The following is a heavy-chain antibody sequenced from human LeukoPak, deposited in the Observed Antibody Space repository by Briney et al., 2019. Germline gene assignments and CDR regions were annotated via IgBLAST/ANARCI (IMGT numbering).Heavy chain of an antibody. D-gene: IGHD2-2*01. V-gene: IGHV3-49*04. CDR3: TREGCSSASCSNWFDP. J-gene: IGHJ5*02. CDR1: GFTFGDYA. CDR2: IRSKTYGGTT. Sequence: GGSLRLSCTASGFTFGDYAMSWVRQAPGKGLEWVGFIRSKTYGGTTEYAASVKGRFTISRDDSKSIAYLQMNSLKTEDTAVYYCTREGCSSASCSNWFDPWGQGTLVTVSS.